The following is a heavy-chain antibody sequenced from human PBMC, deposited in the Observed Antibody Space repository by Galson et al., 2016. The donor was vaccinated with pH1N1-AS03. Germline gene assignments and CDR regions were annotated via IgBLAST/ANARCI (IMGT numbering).Heavy chain of an antibody. CDR3: AREFRGGLFDY. J-gene: IGHJ4*02. D-gene: IGHD3-10*01. CDR2: IIPSDGRT. CDR1: GYTFTSYY. V-gene: IGHV1-46*01. Sequence: SVKVSCKASGYTFTSYYMHWVRQAPGQGLEWMGIIIPSDGRTNYALKIQGRVNMTRDTSTSTVYMDLTGRKSEDTAVYYCAREFRGGLFDYWGQGILVTVSS.